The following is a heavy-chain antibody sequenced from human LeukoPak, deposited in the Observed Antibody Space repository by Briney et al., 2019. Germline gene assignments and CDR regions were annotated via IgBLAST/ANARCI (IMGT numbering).Heavy chain of an antibody. Sequence: SETLSLTCTVSGGSISSYYWSWIRQPPGEGLEWIGYIYYSGSTNYNPSLKSRVTISVDTSKNQFSLKLSSVTAADTAVYYCARDLRVPGKYYFDYWGQGTLVTVSS. J-gene: IGHJ4*02. CDR1: GGSISSYY. CDR3: ARDLRVPGKYYFDY. V-gene: IGHV4-59*01. CDR2: IYYSGST. D-gene: IGHD3-10*01.